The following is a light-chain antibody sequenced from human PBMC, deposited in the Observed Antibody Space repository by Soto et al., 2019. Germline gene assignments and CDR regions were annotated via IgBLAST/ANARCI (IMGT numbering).Light chain of an antibody. Sequence: AIRMTQSPSSFSASTGDRVTITCRASQGISSYLAWYQQNPGKAPKVLILDASSLESGVPSRVSGSGSGTEFTLSISGLQPDDFATYYCQQYHTYPWTFGQGTKVDIK. CDR3: QQYHTYPWT. CDR2: DAS. CDR1: QGISSY. J-gene: IGKJ1*01. V-gene: IGKV1-8*01.